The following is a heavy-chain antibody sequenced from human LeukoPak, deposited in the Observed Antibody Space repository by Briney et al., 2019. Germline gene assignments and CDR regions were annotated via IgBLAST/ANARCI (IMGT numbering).Heavy chain of an antibody. Sequence: GGSLRLSCAASGFSFTTYWMTWVRQAPGKGLQWVANINEDGSVKYYVDSVKGRFTISRDNTKNSLYLQMDTLRAEDTAVYYCARDGTTGYTSGWLFDSWGQGTLVSVSS. D-gene: IGHD6-19*01. CDR3: ARDGTTGYTSGWLFDS. J-gene: IGHJ4*02. CDR2: INEDGSVK. CDR1: GFSFTTYW. V-gene: IGHV3-7*01.